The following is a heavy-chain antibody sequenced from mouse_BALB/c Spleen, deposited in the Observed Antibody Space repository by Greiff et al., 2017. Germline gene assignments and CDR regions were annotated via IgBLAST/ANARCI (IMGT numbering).Heavy chain of an antibody. CDR2: IYPGDGDT. CDR3: ARSDDWFAY. D-gene: IGHD2-3*01. V-gene: IGHV1-82*01. CDR1: GYAFSSSW. J-gene: IGHJ3*01. Sequence: VQLQQSGPELVKPGASVKISCKASGYAFSSSWMNWVKQRPGQGLEWIGRIYPGDGDTNYNGKFKGKATLTADKSSSTAYMPLSSLTSVDSAVYFCARSDDWFAYWGQGTLVTVSA.